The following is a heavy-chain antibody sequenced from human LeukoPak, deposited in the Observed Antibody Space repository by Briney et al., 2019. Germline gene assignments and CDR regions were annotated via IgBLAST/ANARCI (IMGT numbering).Heavy chain of an antibody. J-gene: IGHJ6*02. Sequence: GGPLRLSCAASGFTFSSYWMSWVRQAPGKGLEWVANIKHDGSEKYYVDSVKGRFTISRDNAKNSLYLQMNSLRAEDTAVYYCSKAPPNWNDVSKYGMDVWGQGTTVTVSS. V-gene: IGHV3-7*03. D-gene: IGHD1-1*01. CDR2: IKHDGSEK. CDR1: GFTFSSYW. CDR3: SKAPPNWNDVSKYGMDV.